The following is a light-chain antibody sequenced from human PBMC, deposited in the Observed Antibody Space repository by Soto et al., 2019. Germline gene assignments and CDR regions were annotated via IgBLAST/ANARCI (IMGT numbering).Light chain of an antibody. J-gene: IGKJ3*01. Sequence: DIQMTQSPSTLSASVGDRITITCRASQSINTWLAWYQQKPGKAPKLLISDASTLASGVPSRYSGRGCGTEYTLNVRDLQPEEIESDHCRQLNCKFGPGPKVQIK. CDR3: RQLNCK. V-gene: IGKV1-5*01. CDR2: DAS. CDR1: QSINTW.